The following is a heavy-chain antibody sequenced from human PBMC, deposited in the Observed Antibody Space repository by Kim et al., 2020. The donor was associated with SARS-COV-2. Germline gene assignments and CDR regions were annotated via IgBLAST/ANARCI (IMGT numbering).Heavy chain of an antibody. D-gene: IGHD2-2*01. V-gene: IGHV3-23*01. CDR3: AKIDRHHHGASSPGAFD. CDR1: GFNFKYYT. CDR2: ISAGGYTS. Sequence: GGSLRLSCEASGFNFKYYTMNWIRQAPGKGLEWVASISAGGYTSYFAESVKGRFSVSRDQSKNILFLEMRDLAPEDTATYFCAKIDRHHHGASSPGAFD. J-gene: IGHJ3*02.